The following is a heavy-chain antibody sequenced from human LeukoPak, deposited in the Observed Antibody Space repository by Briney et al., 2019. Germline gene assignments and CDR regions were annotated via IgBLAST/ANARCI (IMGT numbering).Heavy chain of an antibody. CDR1: GFTFSSYG. Sequence: AGGSLRLSCAASGFTFSSYGMHWVRQAPGKGLEWVAVISYDGSNKYYADSVKGRFTISRDNSKNTLYLQMNSLRAEDTAVYYCAKEWRWGDTAVHYYGLNVWGQGTTVTVSS. CDR3: AKEWRWGDTAVHYYGLNV. V-gene: IGHV3-30*18. J-gene: IGHJ6*02. D-gene: IGHD4-11*01. CDR2: ISYDGSNK.